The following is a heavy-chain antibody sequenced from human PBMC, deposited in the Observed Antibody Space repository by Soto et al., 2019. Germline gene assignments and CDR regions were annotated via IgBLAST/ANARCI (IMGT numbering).Heavy chain of an antibody. CDR2: IIPILGIA. Sequence: QVQLVQSGAEVKKPGSSVKVSCKASGGTFSSYTISWVRQAPGQGLEWMGRIIPILGIANYAQKFQGRVTITADKSTSTAYMELSSLRSEDTAVYYCARSIAAGHHYFDYWGQGTLVTVSS. CDR3: ARSIAAGHHYFDY. CDR1: GGTFSSYT. J-gene: IGHJ4*02. D-gene: IGHD6-6*01. V-gene: IGHV1-69*02.